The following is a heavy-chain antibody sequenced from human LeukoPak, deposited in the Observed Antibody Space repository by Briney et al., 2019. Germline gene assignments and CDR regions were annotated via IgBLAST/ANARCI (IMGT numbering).Heavy chain of an antibody. D-gene: IGHD2-15*01. Sequence: PSETLSLTCTVSGGSISSYYWSGIRQPAGKGLEWIWSIYTSGSTNYNPSLKSRVTMSVDTSKNQFSLKLSSVTAADTAVYYCARDMVHCSGGSCYNWFDPWGQGTLVTVSS. CDR3: ARDMVHCSGGSCYNWFDP. V-gene: IGHV4-4*07. J-gene: IGHJ5*02. CDR1: GGSISSYY. CDR2: IYTSGST.